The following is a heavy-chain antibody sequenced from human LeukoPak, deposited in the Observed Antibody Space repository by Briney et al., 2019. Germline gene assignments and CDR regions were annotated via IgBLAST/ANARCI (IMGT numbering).Heavy chain of an antibody. CDR3: AKEPEGYCSGGSCYPDEYFQH. D-gene: IGHD2-15*01. CDR1: GFTFSSYA. J-gene: IGHJ1*01. CDR2: ISGRGGST. Sequence: GGSLRLSCAASGFTFSSYAMSWVRQAPGKGLEWGSAISGRGGSTYYADSVKGRFTISRDNSKNTLYLQMNSLRAEDTAVYYCAKEPEGYCSGGSCYPDEYFQHWGQGTLVTVSS. V-gene: IGHV3-23*01.